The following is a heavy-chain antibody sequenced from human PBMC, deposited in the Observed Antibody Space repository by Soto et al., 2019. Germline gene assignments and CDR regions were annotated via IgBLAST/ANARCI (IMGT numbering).Heavy chain of an antibody. D-gene: IGHD3-16*02. CDR1: GFTFDDYG. J-gene: IGHJ6*03. CDR3: ARAFVDRYYYYMDV. Sequence: GGSLRLSCAASGFTFDDYGMSWVRQGPGKGLEWVSGINWNGGSTGYADSVKGRFTISRDNAKNSLYLQMNTLRAEYPALSHCARAFVDRYYYYMDVWVKGTTVTVSS. CDR2: INWNGGST. V-gene: IGHV3-20*01.